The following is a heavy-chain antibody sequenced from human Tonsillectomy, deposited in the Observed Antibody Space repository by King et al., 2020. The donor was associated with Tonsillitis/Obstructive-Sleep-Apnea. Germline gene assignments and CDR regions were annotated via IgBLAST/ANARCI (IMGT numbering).Heavy chain of an antibody. CDR1: GFTFSSYS. D-gene: IGHD3-10*01. Sequence: VQLVESGGGLVKPGGSLRLSCAASGFTFSSYSMNWVRQAPGKGLEWVSSIGTSSSYIYYADSVKGRFTISRDNAKNSLYLQMRSLRAEDTAVYYCARSMVQGIIIPYFDYWGQGTLVTVSS. CDR3: ARSMVQGIIIPYFDY. V-gene: IGHV3-21*01. J-gene: IGHJ4*02. CDR2: IGTSSSYI.